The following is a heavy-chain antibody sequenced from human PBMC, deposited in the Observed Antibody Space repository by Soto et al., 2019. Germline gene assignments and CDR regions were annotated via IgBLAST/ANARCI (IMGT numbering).Heavy chain of an antibody. Sequence: GGSLRLSCAASGFTFSSYSMNWVRQAPGKGLEWVSYISSSSSTIYYADSVKGRFTISRDNAKNSLYLQMNSLRAEDTAVYYCARDIGNYDILTGYYISWFDPWGQGTLVTVSS. CDR3: ARDIGNYDILTGYYISWFDP. D-gene: IGHD3-9*01. V-gene: IGHV3-48*01. CDR2: ISSSSSTI. J-gene: IGHJ5*02. CDR1: GFTFSSYS.